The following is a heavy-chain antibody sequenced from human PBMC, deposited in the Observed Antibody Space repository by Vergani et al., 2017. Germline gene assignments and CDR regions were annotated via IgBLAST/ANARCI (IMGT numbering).Heavy chain of an antibody. CDR2: ISSSSSYI. Sequence: EVQLVESGGGLVQPGGSLRLSCAASGFTFSSYSMNWVRQAPGKGLEWVSSISSSSSYIYYADSVKGRFTISRDNAKNSLYLQMNSLRAEDTAVYYCARDKGVGATTGVFDYWGQGTLVTVSS. V-gene: IGHV3-21*01. CDR1: GFTFSSYS. J-gene: IGHJ4*02. CDR3: ARDKGVGATTGVFDY. D-gene: IGHD1-26*01.